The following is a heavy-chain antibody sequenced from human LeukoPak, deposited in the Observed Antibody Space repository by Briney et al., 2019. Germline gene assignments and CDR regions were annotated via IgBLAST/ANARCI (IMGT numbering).Heavy chain of an antibody. CDR2: IRSKANSYAT. J-gene: IGHJ3*02. V-gene: IGHV3-73*01. D-gene: IGHD1-26*01. Sequence: GGSLRLSCAASGFTFSGSAMHWVRQASGKGLEWVGRIRSKANSYATAYAASVKGRFTISRDDSKNTAYLQMNSLKTEDTAVYYCTPVGATVRAFDIWGQGTMVTVSS. CDR1: GFTFSGSA. CDR3: TPVGATVRAFDI.